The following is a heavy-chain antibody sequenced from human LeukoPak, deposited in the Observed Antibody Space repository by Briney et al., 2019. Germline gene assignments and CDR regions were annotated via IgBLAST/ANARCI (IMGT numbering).Heavy chain of an antibody. CDR2: IYYSGST. Sequence: SETLSLTCTVSGGSISSYYWSWIRQPPGKGLEWIGYIYYSGSTNYNPSLKSRVTISVDTSKNQFSLKLSSVTAADTAVYYCARGHRYSYGYRGEFDYWGQGTLVTVSS. V-gene: IGHV4-59*12. CDR3: ARGHRYSYGYRGEFDY. J-gene: IGHJ4*02. CDR1: GGSISSYY. D-gene: IGHD5-18*01.